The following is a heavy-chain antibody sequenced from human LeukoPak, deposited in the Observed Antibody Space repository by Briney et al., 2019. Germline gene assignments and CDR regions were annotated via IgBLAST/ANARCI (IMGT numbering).Heavy chain of an antibody. CDR2: IRSKANSYAT. CDR3: TPMGVGATTELN. CDR1: GFTFSGSP. J-gene: IGHJ4*02. Sequence: GGSLRLSCAASGFTFSGSPMHWVRQASGKGLEWVGRIRSKANSYATAYGASLKGRFTISRDDSKNTAYLQMNSLKAEDTAVYYCTPMGVGATTELNWGQGTLVTVSS. V-gene: IGHV3-73*01. D-gene: IGHD1-26*01.